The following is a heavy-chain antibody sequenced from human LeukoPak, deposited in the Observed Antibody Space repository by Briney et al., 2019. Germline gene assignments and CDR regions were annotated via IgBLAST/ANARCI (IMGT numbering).Heavy chain of an antibody. CDR1: GGSFSGCY. V-gene: IGHV4-34*01. Sequence: SETLSLTCAVYGGSFSGCYWSWIRQPPGKGLEWIGEINHSGSTNYNPSLKSRVTISVDTSKNQFSLKLSSVTAADTAVYYCARGEGPWRPFDYWGQGTLVTVSS. CDR3: ARGEGPWRPFDY. J-gene: IGHJ4*02. CDR2: INHSGST.